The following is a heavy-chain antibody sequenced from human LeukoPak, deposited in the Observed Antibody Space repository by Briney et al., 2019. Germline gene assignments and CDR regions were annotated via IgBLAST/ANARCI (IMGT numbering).Heavy chain of an antibody. V-gene: IGHV4-34*01. J-gene: IGHJ5*02. CDR2: INHSGST. CDR1: GGSFSGYY. Sequence: SETLSLTCAVYGGSFSGYYWSWIRQPPGKGLEWIGEINHSGSTNYNPSLKSRVTISVDTSKNQFSLKLSSVTAADTAVYYCARGPRGYRIHHTWGRGTLVTVSS. D-gene: IGHD5-18*01. CDR3: ARGPRGYRIHHT.